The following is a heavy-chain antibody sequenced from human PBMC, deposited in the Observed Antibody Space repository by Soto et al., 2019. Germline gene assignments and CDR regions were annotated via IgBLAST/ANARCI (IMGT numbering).Heavy chain of an antibody. J-gene: IGHJ5*01. CDR2: MNPNSGNT. V-gene: IGHV1-8*01. Sequence: RRLQSGAEVKPPGASVKVSCKASGYPFAPYAINWVRQAPGQGLDWMGWMNPNSGNTGYAQKFQGRLTMTRDTALSVAHMELSSLRNEDTAVYYCARSDGYNFNWLDSWGQGTLVTVSA. CDR1: GYPFAPYA. D-gene: IGHD2-21*01. CDR3: ARSDGYNFNWLDS.